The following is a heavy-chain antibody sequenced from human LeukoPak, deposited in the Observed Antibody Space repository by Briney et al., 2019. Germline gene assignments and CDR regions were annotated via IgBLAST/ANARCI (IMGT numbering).Heavy chain of an antibody. CDR1: GFTFSSYA. V-gene: IGHV3-30*04. D-gene: IGHD3-3*01. CDR2: ISYDGSNK. Sequence: GGSLRLSCAASGFTFSSYAMHWVRQAPGKGLEWVAIISYDGSNKYYADSVKGRFTISRDNSKNTLYLQMNSLRAEDTAVYYCARAKYYDFWSGSGFDYWGQGTLVTVSS. CDR3: ARAKYYDFWSGSGFDY. J-gene: IGHJ4*02.